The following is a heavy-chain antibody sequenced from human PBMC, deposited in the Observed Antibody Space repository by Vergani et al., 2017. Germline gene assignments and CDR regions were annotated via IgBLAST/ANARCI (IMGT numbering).Heavy chain of an antibody. CDR2: INAGNGNT. D-gene: IGHD5-18*01. CDR3: ASYGGYSYGPYGMDV. J-gene: IGHJ6*02. V-gene: IGHV1-3*01. CDR1: GYTFTSYV. Sequence: QVQLVQSGAEVKKPGASVKVSCKASGYTFTSYVMHWVRQAPGQRLEWMGWINAGNGNTKCSQNFQGRVTITADESTSTAYMELSSLRSEDTAVYYCASYGGYSYGPYGMDVWGQGTTVTVSS.